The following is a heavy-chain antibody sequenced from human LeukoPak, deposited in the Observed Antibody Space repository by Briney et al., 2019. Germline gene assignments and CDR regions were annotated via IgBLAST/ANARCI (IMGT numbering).Heavy chain of an antibody. CDR1: GFTFSSYG. V-gene: IGHV3-33*06. Sequence: PGRSLRLSCAACGFTFSSYGMHWVRQAPGKGLEWVAVIWYDGSNKYYADSVKGRFTISRDNSKNTLYLQMNSLRAEDTAVYYCAKIGDYDFWSGYYRPQTDAFDIWGQGTMVTVSS. D-gene: IGHD3-3*01. CDR2: IWYDGSNK. CDR3: AKIGDYDFWSGYYRPQTDAFDI. J-gene: IGHJ3*02.